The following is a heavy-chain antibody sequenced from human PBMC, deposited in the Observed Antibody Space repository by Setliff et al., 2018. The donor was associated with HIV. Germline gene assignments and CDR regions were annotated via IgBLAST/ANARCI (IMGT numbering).Heavy chain of an antibody. CDR1: GFTFRNYN. CDR2: ISIGSGAAI. J-gene: IGHJ4*02. Sequence: GGSLRLSCAASGFTFRNYNFNWVRQAPGRGLEWVSSISIGSGAAIYYAESVQGRFTVSRDNSKNSLYLQMNSLRVEDTAVYYCAKGSGFYDYWGQGTLVTVSS. V-gene: IGHV3-21*01. CDR3: AKGSGFYDY. D-gene: IGHD3-22*01.